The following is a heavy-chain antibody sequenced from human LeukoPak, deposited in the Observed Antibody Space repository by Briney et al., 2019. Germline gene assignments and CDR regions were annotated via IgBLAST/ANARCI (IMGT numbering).Heavy chain of an antibody. J-gene: IGHJ3*01. D-gene: IGHD3-22*01. CDR1: GLTFSSFG. CDR2: IKSNTDGGTT. V-gene: IGHV3-15*01. CDR3: TTLYDRSSFP. Sequence: GGSLRLSCAASGLTFSSFGMHWVRQAPGKGLEWLGRIKSNTDGGTTDYAAPVKGRFTISRDDSKNTLYLQMNSLKTEDTAVYYCTTLYDRSSFPWGQGTMVTVSS.